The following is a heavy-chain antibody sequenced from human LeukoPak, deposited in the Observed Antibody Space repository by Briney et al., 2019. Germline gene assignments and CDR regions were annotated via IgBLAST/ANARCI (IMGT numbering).Heavy chain of an antibody. CDR3: AMSITMIIVIIKRPPTIDY. CDR1: GGSISSGSYY. CDR2: MSTSGST. D-gene: IGHD3-22*01. J-gene: IGHJ4*02. V-gene: IGHV4-61*02. Sequence: PSETLSLTCTVSGGSISSGSYYWSWIRQPAGKGLEWIGRMSTSGSTNYNPSLQSRVTISVDTSKNQFSLKLSSVTAADTAVYYCAMSITMIIVIIKRPPTIDYWGQGTLVTVSS.